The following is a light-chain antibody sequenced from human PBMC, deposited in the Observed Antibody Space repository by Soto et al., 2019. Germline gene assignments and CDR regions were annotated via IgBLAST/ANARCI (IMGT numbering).Light chain of an antibody. CDR1: QSISSW. Sequence: DIQMTQSPSTLSASVGDRVTITCRASQSISSWLAWYQQKPGKAPKLLIYDASSLEIGVPSRFSGSGSGTEFTLTISSLQPDDVATYYCQQYNSYSLTFGGGTKVEIK. CDR3: QQYNSYSLT. CDR2: DAS. J-gene: IGKJ4*01. V-gene: IGKV1-5*01.